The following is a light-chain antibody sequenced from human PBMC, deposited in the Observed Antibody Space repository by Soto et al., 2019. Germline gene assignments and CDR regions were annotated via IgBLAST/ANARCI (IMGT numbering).Light chain of an antibody. V-gene: IGKV3-20*01. CDR1: QSVSSSY. CDR2: GAS. CDR3: QQYGSSPLT. Sequence: EFVLTQSPGALSLSPGERATLSSSASQSVSSSYSALYQQKPGQAPRLLIYGASSRATGIPDRFSGSGSGTDFTLTISRLEPEDFAVYYCQQYGSSPLTFGGGTKVDIK. J-gene: IGKJ4*01.